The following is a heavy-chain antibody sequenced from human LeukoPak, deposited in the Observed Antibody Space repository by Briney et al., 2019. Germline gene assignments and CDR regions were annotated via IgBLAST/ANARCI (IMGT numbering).Heavy chain of an antibody. D-gene: IGHD3-9*01. J-gene: IGHJ5*02. CDR2: SYYSGTT. CDR1: GGSITNYY. Sequence: SETLSLTCTVSGGSITNYYWSWIRQPPGKGLEWIGYSYYSGTTNYNPSLKSRVTISVDTSKNQFSLKLSSVTTADTAVYYCARGGHDILTGYGSFDPWGQGTLVSVSS. CDR3: ARGGHDILTGYGSFDP. V-gene: IGHV4-59*01.